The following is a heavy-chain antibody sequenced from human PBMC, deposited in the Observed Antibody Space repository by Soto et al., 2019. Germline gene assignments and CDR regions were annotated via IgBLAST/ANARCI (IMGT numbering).Heavy chain of an antibody. J-gene: IGHJ4*02. V-gene: IGHV3-23*01. D-gene: IGHD5-12*01. Sequence: EVQLLESGGGLVQPGGSLRLSCAASGFTFSSYAMSWVRQAPGKGLEWVSAISGSGGSTYYADSVKGRFTISRDNSKNTLYLQMNSLRAEDTAVYYCAKGGGYSGYDFPYFDYWGQGTLVTVSS. CDR2: ISGSGGST. CDR1: GFTFSSYA. CDR3: AKGGGYSGYDFPYFDY.